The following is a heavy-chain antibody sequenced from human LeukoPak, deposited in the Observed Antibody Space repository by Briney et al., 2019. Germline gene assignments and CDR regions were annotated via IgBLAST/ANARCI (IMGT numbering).Heavy chain of an antibody. Sequence: ASVKVSCKAYGYTFMSHGISWVRQAPGQGLEWMGWISGSSSNTNYAQRLQGRVTMTTDTSTTTAYMELRSLRSEDTAVYYCARATGTWGHDGFDIWGQGTMVTVSS. J-gene: IGHJ3*02. D-gene: IGHD3-16*01. CDR2: ISGSSSNT. CDR1: GYTFMSHG. CDR3: ARATGTWGHDGFDI. V-gene: IGHV1-18*01.